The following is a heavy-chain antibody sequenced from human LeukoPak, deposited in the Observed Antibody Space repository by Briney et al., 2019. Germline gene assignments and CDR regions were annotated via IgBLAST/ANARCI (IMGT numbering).Heavy chain of an antibody. CDR1: GFTFTSYW. J-gene: IGHJ4*02. V-gene: IGHV3-74*01. D-gene: IGHD1-26*01. CDR2: INSDGTST. CDR3: VRGAPFDY. Sequence: VSLRLSCAASGFTFTSYWMHWVRQAPGKGLVWVSRINSDGTSTNYADSVKGRFTISRDNAKNMLYLQMNSLRVDDTAVYYCVRGAPFDYWGQGTLVTVSS.